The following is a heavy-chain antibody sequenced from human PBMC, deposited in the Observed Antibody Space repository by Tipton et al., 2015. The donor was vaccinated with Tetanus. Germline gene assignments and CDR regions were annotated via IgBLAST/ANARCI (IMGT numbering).Heavy chain of an antibody. D-gene: IGHD2-15*01. Sequence: SLRLSCAASGFSFSTYNFHWVRQAPGKGLKWVANIRQGGSEKHYVDSVKGRFTISRDDAKNSLYLQMNSLRPEDTAVYYCARESQRARIRFFDSWGQGTQVTASS. J-gene: IGHJ4*02. CDR2: IRQGGSEK. CDR3: ARESQRARIRFFDS. V-gene: IGHV3-7*01. CDR1: GFSFSTYN.